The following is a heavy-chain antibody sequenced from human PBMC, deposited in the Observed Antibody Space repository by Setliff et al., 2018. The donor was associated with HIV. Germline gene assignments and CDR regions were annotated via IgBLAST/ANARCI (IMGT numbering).Heavy chain of an antibody. V-gene: IGHV3-48*04. CDR2: VSPGSTVT. J-gene: IGHJ4*03. CDR1: GFAFSTYD. CDR3: ARSPQGGYFDY. Sequence: GGSLRLSCAASGFAFSTYDMNRVRQTPGKGLEWVADVSPGSTVTRYSDSVKGRFTVSRDNAKNTVYLQMNSLRAEDTAVYYCARSPQGGYFDYWGQGTLVTVSS.